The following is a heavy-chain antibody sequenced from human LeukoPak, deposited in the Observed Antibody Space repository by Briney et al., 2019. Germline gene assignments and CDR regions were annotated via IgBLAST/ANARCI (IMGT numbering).Heavy chain of an antibody. CDR3: AGTSMVRGVIVSHWFDP. V-gene: IGHV4-59*01. J-gene: IGHJ5*02. D-gene: IGHD3-10*01. CDR2: IYYSGST. CDR1: GVSISSYY. Sequence: SETLSLTCTVSGVSISSYYWSWIRQPPGKGLEWIGYIYYSGSTNYNPSLKSRVTISVDTSKNQFSLKLSSVTAVDTAVYYCAGTSMVRGVIVSHWFDPWGQGTLVTVSS.